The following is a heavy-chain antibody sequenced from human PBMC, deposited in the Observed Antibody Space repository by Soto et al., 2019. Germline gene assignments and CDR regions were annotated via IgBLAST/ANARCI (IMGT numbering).Heavy chain of an antibody. J-gene: IGHJ3*02. Sequence: ASVKVSCKASGYTFTSYAMHWARRAPGQRLEWMGWINAGNGNTKYSQKFQGRVTITRDTSASTAYMELSSLRSEDTAVYYCARDQRSPAAFDIWGQGTMVTVSS. CDR2: INAGNGNT. CDR3: ARDQRSPAAFDI. CDR1: GYTFTSYA. V-gene: IGHV1-3*01. D-gene: IGHD2-2*01.